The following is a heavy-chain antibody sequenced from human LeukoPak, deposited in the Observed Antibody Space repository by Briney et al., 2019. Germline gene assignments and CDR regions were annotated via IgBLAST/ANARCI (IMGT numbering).Heavy chain of an antibody. D-gene: IGHD3-22*01. CDR3: AKVTDSSGYPLYYGMDV. Sequence: PGGSLRLSCAAPGFTFSSYGMHWVRQAPGKGLEWVAIISGDGSKKYYADSVKGRFTISRDNSKNSLYLQMNSLRAEDTALYYCAKVTDSSGYPLYYGMDVWGQGTTVTVSS. CDR1: GFTFSSYG. V-gene: IGHV3-30*18. J-gene: IGHJ6*02. CDR2: ISGDGSKK.